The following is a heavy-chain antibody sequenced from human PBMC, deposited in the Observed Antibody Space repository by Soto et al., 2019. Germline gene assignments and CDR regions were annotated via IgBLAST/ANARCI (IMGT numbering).Heavy chain of an antibody. V-gene: IGHV3-23*01. CDR1: GLTFSRAD. CDR3: ATHSWDH. J-gene: IGHJ4*02. Sequence: EVQLSESGGGLVQPGGSLRLSCAASGLTFSRADLSWVRQAPGKGLEWVSAISGSGGDIHYADSVKGRFTVSRDNPKNTLFLQMSSLRVEDTAIYYCATHSWDHWGQGTRVTVSS. CDR2: ISGSGGDI.